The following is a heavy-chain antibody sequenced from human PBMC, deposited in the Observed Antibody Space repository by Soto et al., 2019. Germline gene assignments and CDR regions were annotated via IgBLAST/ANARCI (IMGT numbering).Heavy chain of an antibody. D-gene: IGHD6-13*01. J-gene: IGHJ6*02. CDR1: GGSISSSNW. CDR3: ARADIAAAGSNYYYYGMDV. V-gene: IGHV4-4*02. CDR2: IYHSGST. Sequence: SETLSLTCAVSGGSISSSNWWSWVRQPPGKGLEWIGEIYHSGSTNYNPSLKSRVTISVDKSKNQFSLKLSSVTAADTAVYYCARADIAAAGSNYYYYGMDVWGQGTTVTVS.